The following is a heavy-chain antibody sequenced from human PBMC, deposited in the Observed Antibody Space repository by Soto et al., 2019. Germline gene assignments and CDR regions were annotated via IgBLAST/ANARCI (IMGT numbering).Heavy chain of an antibody. CDR1: GFTFTTYW. CDR2: ITPDGGST. J-gene: IGHJ4*02. D-gene: IGHD5-12*01. CDR3: ARDLIIADTPGDDFDY. Sequence: EVQLVESGGGLVQPGGSLRLSCATSGFTFTTYWMHWVRQAPGKGLMWVSRITPDGGSTSYADSVKGRFTISRDNAKNTLYLQMNGLRAEDTAIYYCARDLIIADTPGDDFDYWGQGPWSPSPQ. V-gene: IGHV3-74*01.